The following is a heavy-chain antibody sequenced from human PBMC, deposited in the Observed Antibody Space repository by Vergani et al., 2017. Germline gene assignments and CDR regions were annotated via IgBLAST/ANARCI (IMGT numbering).Heavy chain of an antibody. Sequence: QVQLVQSGAEVKKPGSSVKVSCKASGGTFSSYAISWVRQAPGQGLEWMGGIIPIFGTANYAQKFQGRVTITADESTSTAYMELSSLRSEDTAVYYWASSYCGGDCYINWFDPWGQGTTVTVSS. CDR3: ASSYCGGDCYINWFDP. D-gene: IGHD2-21*02. CDR2: IIPIFGTA. J-gene: IGHJ5*01. CDR1: GGTFSSYA. V-gene: IGHV1-69*01.